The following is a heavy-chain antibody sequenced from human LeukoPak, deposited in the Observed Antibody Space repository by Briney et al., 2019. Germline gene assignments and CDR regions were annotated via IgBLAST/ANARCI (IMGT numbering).Heavy chain of an antibody. CDR3: ARGPIGVFDI. CDR1: GGSISSYY. CDR2: IYYSGST. Sequence: SETLSLTCTVSGGSISSYYWSWIRQPPGKGLEWIGYIYYSGSTNYNPSLKSRVTLSVDTSKNQFSLKLSSVTAADTAVYYCARGPIGVFDIWGQGTMVTVSS. D-gene: IGHD3-16*01. V-gene: IGHV4-59*01. J-gene: IGHJ3*02.